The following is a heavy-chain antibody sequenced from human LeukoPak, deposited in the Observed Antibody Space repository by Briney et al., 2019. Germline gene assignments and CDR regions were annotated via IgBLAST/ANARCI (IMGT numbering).Heavy chain of an antibody. V-gene: IGHV5-51*01. D-gene: IGHD2-2*01. Sequence: GESLKISCQGSGYSFTSYWIGWVRQLPGKGLEWMGIIYPGDSDTRYSPSFQGRVTISADKSISTAYLQWSSLKASDTAMYYCARLRYCSSTSCPGIGAGWFDPWGQGTLVTVSS. J-gene: IGHJ5*02. CDR1: GYSFTSYW. CDR2: IYPGDSDT. CDR3: ARLRYCSSTSCPGIGAGWFDP.